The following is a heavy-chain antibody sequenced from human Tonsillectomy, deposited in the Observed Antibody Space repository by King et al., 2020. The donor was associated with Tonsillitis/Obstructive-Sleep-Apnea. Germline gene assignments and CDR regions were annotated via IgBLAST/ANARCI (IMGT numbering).Heavy chain of an antibody. CDR1: GFTFDDYA. CDR3: VKDGAAYDCWAPMDV. J-gene: IGHJ6*03. Sequence: PLVQSGGGLVQPGRSLRLSCAASGFTFDDYAMHWVRQAPGKGLEWVSGISWNSGSIGYADSVKGRFTISRDNAKNSLYLQMNSLRAEDTALYYCVKDGAAYDCWAPMDVWGKGTTVTVSS. V-gene: IGHV3-9*01. D-gene: IGHD3-3*01. CDR2: ISWNSGSI.